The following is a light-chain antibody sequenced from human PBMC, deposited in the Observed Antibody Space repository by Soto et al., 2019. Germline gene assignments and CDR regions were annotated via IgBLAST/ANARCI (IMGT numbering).Light chain of an antibody. Sequence: QYVLTQPPSASGTPGQAVSISCSGSDSNIGSNYVYWYQQVPGMAPKLLIFRNDQRPSGVPDRFSGFKSGTSASLGISGLRPEDEAFYYCAARDDRLNGNLFGTGTKLTVL. CDR2: RND. V-gene: IGLV1-47*01. CDR1: DSNIGSNY. J-gene: IGLJ1*01. CDR3: AARDDRLNGNL.